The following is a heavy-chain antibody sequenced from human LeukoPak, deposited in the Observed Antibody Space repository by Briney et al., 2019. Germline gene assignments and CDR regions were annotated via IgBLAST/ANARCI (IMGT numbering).Heavy chain of an antibody. CDR3: ARDPDSSSWYGLDY. CDR1: GGSISSYY. V-gene: IGHV4-59*12. CDR2: IYYSGST. D-gene: IGHD6-13*01. Sequence: SETLSLTCTVSGGSISSYYWSWIRQPPGKGLEWIGYIYYSGSTNYNPSLKSRVTISVDTSKNQFSLKLSSVTAADTAVYYCARDPDSSSWYGLDYWGQGTLVTVSS. J-gene: IGHJ4*02.